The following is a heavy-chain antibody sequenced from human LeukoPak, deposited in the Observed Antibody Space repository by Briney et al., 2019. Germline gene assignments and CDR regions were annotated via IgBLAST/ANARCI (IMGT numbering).Heavy chain of an antibody. CDR3: ARVEGIAAAGSPFDP. D-gene: IGHD6-13*01. V-gene: IGHV3-21*01. CDR1: GFTFSSYS. CDR2: ISSSSSYI. J-gene: IGHJ5*02. Sequence: GGSLRLSCAASGFTFSSYSMNWVRQAPGKGLEWVSSISSSSSYIYYADSVKGRFTISRDNAKNSLYLQMISLRAEDTAVYYCARVEGIAAAGSPFDPWGQGTLVTVSS.